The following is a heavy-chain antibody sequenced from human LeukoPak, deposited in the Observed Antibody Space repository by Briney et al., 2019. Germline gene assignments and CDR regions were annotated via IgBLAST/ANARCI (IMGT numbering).Heavy chain of an antibody. CDR1: GFTCGSYA. CDR2: INGSGGST. J-gene: IGHJ4*02. Sequence: GGSLRLSCAASGFTCGSYAMSWVRQAPGMGLEWVSDINGSGGSTYYTDSVKGRFTISRDNSKNTLYLQMNSLRVDDTAVYYCARRDIVVVVSASDYRGQGTLVTVSS. CDR3: ARRDIVVVVSASDY. V-gene: IGHV3-23*01. D-gene: IGHD2-15*01.